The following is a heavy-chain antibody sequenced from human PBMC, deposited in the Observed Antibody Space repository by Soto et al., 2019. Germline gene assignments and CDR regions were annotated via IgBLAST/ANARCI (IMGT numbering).Heavy chain of an antibody. CDR3: AREWTVVVPATTWFDP. D-gene: IGHD2-2*01. Sequence: SETLCLTCTVSGGTLSSGGYYWSWLRQHPGKGLEWIGYIYYSGSTYYNPSLKSRVTISVDTSKNQFSLKLSSVTAADTAVYYCAREWTVVVPATTWFDPWGQGTLVTVSS. J-gene: IGHJ5*02. V-gene: IGHV4-31*03. CDR2: IYYSGST. CDR1: GGTLSSGGYY.